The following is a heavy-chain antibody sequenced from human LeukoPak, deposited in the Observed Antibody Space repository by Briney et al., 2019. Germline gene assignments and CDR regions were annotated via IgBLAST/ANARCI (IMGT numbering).Heavy chain of an antibody. CDR1: CGSISSYY. D-gene: IGHD3-10*01. CDR3: ARPYYYPSASYAFDI. CDR2: IYYSGST. J-gene: IGHJ3*02. V-gene: IGHV4-59*12. Sequence: SESLSLAWTVACGSISSYYCSWVRQPPGKGLEWLGYIYYSGSTNYNPHLKSRATRSVDRSKNQSSLKLSSVTAADTAVYYCARPYYYPSASYAFDIWAKGTMVTASS.